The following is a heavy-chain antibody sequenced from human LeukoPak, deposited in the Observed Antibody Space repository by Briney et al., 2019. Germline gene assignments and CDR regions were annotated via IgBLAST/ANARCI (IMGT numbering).Heavy chain of an antibody. D-gene: IGHD1-26*01. J-gene: IGHJ5*02. CDR3: ARDGGSYSDWFDP. Sequence: ASVKVSCKASGYTFTSYGISWVRHAPGQGLEWMGWLSVYKANTKYAQNLQGRVTMTRDTSTSAAYMELRSLRSDDTAVYYCARDGGSYSDWFDPWGQGTLVIVSS. CDR2: LSVYKANT. CDR1: GYTFTSYG. V-gene: IGHV1-18*01.